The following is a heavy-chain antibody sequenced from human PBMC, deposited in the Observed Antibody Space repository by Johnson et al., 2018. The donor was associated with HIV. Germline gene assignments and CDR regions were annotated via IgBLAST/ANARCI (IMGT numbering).Heavy chain of an antibody. V-gene: IGHV3-66*01. CDR2: IYSGGDT. CDR1: GFTVSSNY. CDR3: ARAPGYSRAFDI. Sequence: MLLVESGGGLVQPVGSLRLSCAASGFTVSSNYITWVRQAPGKGPEWVAVIYSGGDTYYADSVKGRFTISRDDSKNTLYLQMNSLRVEDTAVYFCARAPGYSRAFDIWGQGTMVTVSS. D-gene: IGHD5-18*01. J-gene: IGHJ3*02.